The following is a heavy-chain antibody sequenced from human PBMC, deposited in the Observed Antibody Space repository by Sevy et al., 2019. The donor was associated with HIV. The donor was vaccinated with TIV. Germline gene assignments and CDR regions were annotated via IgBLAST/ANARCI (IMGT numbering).Heavy chain of an antibody. Sequence: GGSLRLSCAASGFTFSSYSMNWVRQAPGKGLEWVSSISSSSSYIYYADSVKGRFTISRDNAKNSLYLQMNSLRAEETAVYYCARQYGDYAFDYWGQGTLVTVSS. J-gene: IGHJ4*02. CDR3: ARQYGDYAFDY. CDR2: ISSSSSYI. CDR1: GFTFSSYS. D-gene: IGHD4-17*01. V-gene: IGHV3-21*01.